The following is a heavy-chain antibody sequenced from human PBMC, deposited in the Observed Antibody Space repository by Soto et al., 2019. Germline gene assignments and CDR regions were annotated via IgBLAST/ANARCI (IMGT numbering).Heavy chain of an antibody. CDR2: IYTSGTA. J-gene: IGHJ4*02. CDR1: GGSINTYF. CDR3: ARDFDSSSWYRLDQ. Sequence: QVQLQESGPGLVKPSETLSLTCTVSGGSINTYFWSWIRQPAGKGLEWIGRIYTSGTANYNPSLRWRVLMSVDTSKNQFSLKVTSVTAADTAVYYCARDFDSSSWYRLDQWGQGTLVIVSS. D-gene: IGHD6-13*01. V-gene: IGHV4-4*07.